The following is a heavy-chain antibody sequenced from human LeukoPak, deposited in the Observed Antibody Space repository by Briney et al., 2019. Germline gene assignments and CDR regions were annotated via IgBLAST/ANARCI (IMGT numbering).Heavy chain of an antibody. CDR3: AKLHGYNFDY. Sequence: GGSLRLSCAASGFTFSSYAMSWVRQAPGKGLEWVAFIRYDGSNKYYADSVKGRFTISRDNSKNTLYLQMNSLRAEDTAVYYCAKLHGYNFDYWGQGTLVTVSS. CDR2: IRYDGSNK. V-gene: IGHV3-30*02. J-gene: IGHJ4*02. CDR1: GFTFSSYA. D-gene: IGHD5-24*01.